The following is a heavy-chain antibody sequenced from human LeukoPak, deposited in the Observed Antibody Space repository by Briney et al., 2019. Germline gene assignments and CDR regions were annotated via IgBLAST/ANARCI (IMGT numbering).Heavy chain of an antibody. J-gene: IGHJ3*02. CDR1: GDSVSNNGAA. CDR2: TYYRSKFYN. D-gene: IGHD5/OR15-5a*01. V-gene: IGHV6-1*01. Sequence: SQTLSLTCAISGDSVSNNGAAWNWIRQSPSRGLEWLGRTYYRSKFYNDYAESVKSRISINPDTSKNQFSLQLKAVNPEDTAVYYCTRDVSPTPGEAFDIWAKGQWSPSLQ. CDR3: TRDVSPTPGEAFDI.